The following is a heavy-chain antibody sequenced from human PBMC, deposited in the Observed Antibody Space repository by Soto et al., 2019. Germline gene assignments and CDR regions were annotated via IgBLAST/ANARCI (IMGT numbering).Heavy chain of an antibody. CDR3: ARPTRYYYDTSDQSAWFDP. D-gene: IGHD3-22*01. Sequence: QVHLVQSGAEVKKPGSSVKVSCKASGGTFSSYAISWVRQAPGQGLEWMGGIIPIFGTANYAQKFQGRFTITADESTSTAYMELSSLRSEDTAIYYCARPTRYYYDTSDQSAWFDPWGQGTLVTVSS. V-gene: IGHV1-69*12. CDR2: IIPIFGTA. J-gene: IGHJ5*02. CDR1: GGTFSSYA.